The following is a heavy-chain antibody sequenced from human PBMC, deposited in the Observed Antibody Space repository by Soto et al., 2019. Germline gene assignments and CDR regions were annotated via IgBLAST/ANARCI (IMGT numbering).Heavy chain of an antibody. CDR2: ISSSSSTI. D-gene: IGHD3-22*01. CDR3: ARVWKSSGYYRWDY. J-gene: IGHJ4*02. CDR1: GFTFSSYS. Sequence: EVQLVESGGGLVQPGGSLRLSCAASGFTFSSYSMNWVRQAPGKGLEGVSYISSSSSTIYYADSVKGRFTISRDNAKNSLYLQMNSLRDEDTAVYYCARVWKSSGYYRWDYWGQGTLVTVSS. V-gene: IGHV3-48*02.